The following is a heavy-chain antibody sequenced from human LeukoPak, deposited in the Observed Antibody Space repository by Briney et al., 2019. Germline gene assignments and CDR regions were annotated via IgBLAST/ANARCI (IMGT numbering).Heavy chain of an antibody. Sequence: SETLSLTCTVSGGSISSSSYYWGWIRQPPGKGLEWIGSIYYSGSTYYNPSLKSRVTISVDTSKNQFSLKLSSVTAADTAVYYCARARYCSSTSCYAGYYYYYMDVWGKGTTVTISS. V-gene: IGHV4-39*07. J-gene: IGHJ6*03. CDR1: GGSISSSSYY. CDR3: ARARYCSSTSCYAGYYYYYMDV. CDR2: IYYSGST. D-gene: IGHD2-2*01.